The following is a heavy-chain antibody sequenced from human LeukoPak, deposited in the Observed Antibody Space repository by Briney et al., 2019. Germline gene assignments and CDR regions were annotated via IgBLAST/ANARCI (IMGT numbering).Heavy chain of an antibody. J-gene: IGHJ4*02. Sequence: LSLTCTVSGGSISSSSYYWGWIRQPPGKGLEWVSYISSSGSTIYYADSVKGRFTISRDNAKNSLYLQMNSLRAEDTAVYYCARTSWQQLTGYYFDYWGQGTLVTVSS. CDR2: ISSSGSTI. V-gene: IGHV3-11*04. CDR1: GGSISSSSYY. D-gene: IGHD6-13*01. CDR3: ARTSWQQLTGYYFDY.